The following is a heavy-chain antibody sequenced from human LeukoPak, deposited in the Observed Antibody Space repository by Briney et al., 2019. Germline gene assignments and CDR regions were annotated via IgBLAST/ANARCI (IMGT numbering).Heavy chain of an antibody. CDR1: GFTFSSYG. CDR2: ISSDGSRT. J-gene: IGHJ3*02. CDR3: AVDCSSFTTCYGQSAFDI. D-gene: IGHD2-2*01. V-gene: IGHV3-23*01. Sequence: GGSLRLSCAASGFTFSSYGLDWVRQAPGKGLEWVSAISSDGSRTYFADSVKGRFTSSRDNSKNTLYLQMNSLRVEDTAVYYCAVDCSSFTTCYGQSAFDIWGQGTMVTVSS.